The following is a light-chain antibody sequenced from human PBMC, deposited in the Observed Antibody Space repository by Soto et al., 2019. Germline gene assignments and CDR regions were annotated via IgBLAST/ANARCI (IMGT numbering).Light chain of an antibody. J-gene: IGKJ2*01. V-gene: IGKV3-20*01. CDR3: HQYGSSPPYT. CDR2: GSS. CDR1: QSINNNY. Sequence: EVVLTQSPGTLSLSPGERATLSCRGSQSINNNYLAWYQQRPGQATRLLIYGSSDRATGLPDRFSGSGSGTDFTLTISRLEPEDFAVYYCHQYGSSPPYTFGQGTKLEI.